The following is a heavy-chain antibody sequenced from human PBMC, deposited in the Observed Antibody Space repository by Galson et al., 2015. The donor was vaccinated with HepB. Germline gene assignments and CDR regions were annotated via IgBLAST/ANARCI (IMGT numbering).Heavy chain of an antibody. D-gene: IGHD1-26*01. CDR1: GFTFSSYA. J-gene: IGHJ4*02. Sequence: SLRLSCAAPGFTFSSYAMSWVRQAPGKGLEWVSAISGSGGSTYYADSVRGRFTTSRDNSKNTLYLQMNSLRAEDTAVYYCAKSGWELRDDYWGQGTLVTVSS. CDR2: ISGSGGST. CDR3: AKSGWELRDDY. V-gene: IGHV3-23*01.